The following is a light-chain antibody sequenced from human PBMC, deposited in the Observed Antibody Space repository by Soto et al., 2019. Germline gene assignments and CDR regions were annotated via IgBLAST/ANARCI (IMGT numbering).Light chain of an antibody. V-gene: IGKV1-39*01. J-gene: IGKJ1*01. CDR1: QSISSY. CDR2: AAS. CDR3: QQSYSTPQGT. Sequence: DIQMTQSPSSLSASVGDRVTITCRASQSISSYLNWYQQKPGKALKLLIYAASSLQSGGPSRFSGSGSGTDFTLTISSLQPEDYATYYCQQSYSTPQGTFGQGTKVQIK.